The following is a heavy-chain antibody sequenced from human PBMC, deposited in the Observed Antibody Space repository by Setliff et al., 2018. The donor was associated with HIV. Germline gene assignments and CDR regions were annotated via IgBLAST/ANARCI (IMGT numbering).Heavy chain of an antibody. V-gene: IGHV1-2*06. J-gene: IGHJ3*02. D-gene: IGHD3-3*01. Sequence: ASVKVSCKASGYTFTGYYMHWVRQAPGQGPEWLGRINPKSGGTRYAQKFQGRVSMTRDTAISTAYMELSRLRSDDSAVYYCARLPFITIFGVLNGDDGFDICGQGTMVTVSS. CDR2: INPKSGGT. CDR1: GYTFTGYY. CDR3: ARLPFITIFGVLNGDDGFDI.